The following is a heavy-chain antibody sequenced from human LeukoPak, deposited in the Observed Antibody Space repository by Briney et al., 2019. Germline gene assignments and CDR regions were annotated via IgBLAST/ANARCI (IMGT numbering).Heavy chain of an antibody. V-gene: IGHV4-34*01. CDR3: ARRSSCSSTSCRKGGFDY. Sequence: SETLSLTCAVYGGSFSGYYWSWIRQPPGKGLEWIGEINHSGSTNYNPSLKSRVTISVDTSKNQFSLKLSSVTAADTAVYYCARRSSCSSTSCRKGGFDYWGQGTLVTVSS. J-gene: IGHJ4*02. D-gene: IGHD2-2*01. CDR1: GGSFSGYY. CDR2: INHSGST.